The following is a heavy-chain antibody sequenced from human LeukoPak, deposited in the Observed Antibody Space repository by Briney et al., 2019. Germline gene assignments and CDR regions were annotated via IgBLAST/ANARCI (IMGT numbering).Heavy chain of an antibody. CDR1: GFTFSDYY. J-gene: IGHJ6*02. D-gene: IGHD2-2*01. Sequence: GGSLRLSCAASGFTFSDYYMSWIRQAPGKGLEWVSYISSSGSTIYYADSVKGRFTISRDNAKNSLYLQMNSLRAEDTAVYYCANTPSVVPAAIFYYYYGMDVWGQGTTVTVSS. CDR2: ISSSGSTI. CDR3: ANTPSVVPAAIFYYYYGMDV. V-gene: IGHV3-11*01.